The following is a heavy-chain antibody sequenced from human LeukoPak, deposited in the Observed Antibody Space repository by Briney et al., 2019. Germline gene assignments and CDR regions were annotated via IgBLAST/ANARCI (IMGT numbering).Heavy chain of an antibody. D-gene: IGHD4-11*01. Sequence: GGSLSLSCAAPGFTFDDYGMSWVRQAPGKGLEWVSGINWNGGSTGYADSVKGRFTISRDNAKNSLYLQMNSLRAEDTALYYCARGGSTTVTTYVDYWGQGTLVTVSS. CDR1: GFTFDDYG. CDR2: INWNGGST. V-gene: IGHV3-20*04. CDR3: ARGGSTTVTTYVDY. J-gene: IGHJ4*02.